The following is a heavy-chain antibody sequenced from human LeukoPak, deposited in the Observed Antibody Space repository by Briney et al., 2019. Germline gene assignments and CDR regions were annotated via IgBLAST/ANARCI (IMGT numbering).Heavy chain of an antibody. Sequence: GSLRLSCVASGITFSTYSMNWVRQAPGKGLEWIGSIYYSGSTYYNPSLKSRVTISVDTSKNQFSLKLSSVTAADTAVYYCARGVRDYYDRGNDAFDIWGQGTMVTVSS. D-gene: IGHD3-22*01. J-gene: IGHJ3*02. CDR1: GITFSTYS. V-gene: IGHV4-59*12. CDR2: IYYSGST. CDR3: ARGVRDYYDRGNDAFDI.